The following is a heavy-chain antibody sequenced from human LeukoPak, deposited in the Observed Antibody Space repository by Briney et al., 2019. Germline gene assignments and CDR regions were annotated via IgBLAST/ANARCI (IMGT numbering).Heavy chain of an antibody. V-gene: IGHV3-66*01. Sequence: GGSLRLSCAASGFTVSSNYMSWVRQAPGKGLEWVSVIYSGGSTYYADSVKGRFTISRDKSKNTLYLQMNSLRAEDTALYYCAKGPLTEVAGTTWDYWGQGTPVTVSS. J-gene: IGHJ4*02. CDR2: IYSGGST. CDR3: AKGPLTEVAGTTWDY. D-gene: IGHD6-19*01. CDR1: GFTVSSNY.